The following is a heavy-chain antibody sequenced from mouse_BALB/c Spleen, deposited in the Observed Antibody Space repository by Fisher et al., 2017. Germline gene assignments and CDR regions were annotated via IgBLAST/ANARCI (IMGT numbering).Heavy chain of an antibody. CDR3: NAPLLPGDGYAMDY. J-gene: IGHJ4*01. D-gene: IGHD1-2*01. Sequence: KFKGKATMTADTSSNTAYLQLSSLTSEDTAVYYCNAPLLPGDGYAMDYWGQGTSVTVSS. V-gene: IGHV14-4*02.